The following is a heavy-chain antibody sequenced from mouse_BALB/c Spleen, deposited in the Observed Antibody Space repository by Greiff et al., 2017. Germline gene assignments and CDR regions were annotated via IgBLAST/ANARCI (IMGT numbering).Heavy chain of an antibody. J-gene: IGHJ4*01. D-gene: IGHD1-1*01. Sequence: VQLQQSGAELAKPGASVKMSCKASGYTFTSYWMHWVKQRPGQGLEWIGYINPSTGYTEYNQKFKDKATLTADKSSSTAYMQLSSLTSEDSAVYYCARAPITTVVYYYAMDDWGQGTSVTVSS. CDR3: ARAPITTVVYYYAMDD. V-gene: IGHV1-7*01. CDR2: INPSTGYT. CDR1: GYTFTSYW.